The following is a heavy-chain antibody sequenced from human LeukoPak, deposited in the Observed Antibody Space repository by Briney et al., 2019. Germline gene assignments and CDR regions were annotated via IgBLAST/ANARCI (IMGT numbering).Heavy chain of an antibody. J-gene: IGHJ4*02. V-gene: IGHV3-23*01. CDR2: ISGGGDIT. Sequence: GGSLRLSCAASGFNFANHATSWVRQTPGKGLEWVSAISGGGDITYYADSVTGRFTISRDNSKDTLFLQMHSLRPGDTAVYYCVREDTPATANYWGQGTLVTISS. CDR1: GFNFANHA. CDR3: VREDTPATANY. D-gene: IGHD2-21*02.